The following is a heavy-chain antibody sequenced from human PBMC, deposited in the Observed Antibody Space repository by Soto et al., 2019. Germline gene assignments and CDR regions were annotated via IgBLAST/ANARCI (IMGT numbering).Heavy chain of an antibody. CDR3: ARGAYDFWSGYKHFDS. V-gene: IGHV1-3*01. D-gene: IGHD3-3*01. CDR1: GYSDTTYA. CDR2: SNVGTGDT. J-gene: IGHJ4*02. Sequence: QVHLVQSGAEVKKPGASVKISCKASGYSDTTYAIHWVRHAPGQRLEWRGWSNVGTGDTKSSEIFKGRVTITRDSSAKTAYMDLSSLMSRDTAIYYCARGAYDFWSGYKHFDSWGQGSQVTVSS.